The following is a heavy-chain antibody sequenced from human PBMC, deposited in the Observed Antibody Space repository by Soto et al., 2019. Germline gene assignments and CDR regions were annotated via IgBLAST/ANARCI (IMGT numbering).Heavy chain of an antibody. CDR1: GLNFDDFA. V-gene: IGHV3-9*01. CDR2: ITWNSRVL. J-gene: IGHJ4*02. CDR3: AQGRYDFWGPYYFDS. Sequence: EVQLVESGGRLVQPGRSLRLSCVGTGLNFDDFAMHWVRQAPGKGLEWVSGITWNSRVLAYADSVKCRFTISRDNARKSLDMQMDSLRDEDTALYYSAQGRYDFWGPYYFDSWGQGTLVTVSS. D-gene: IGHD3-3*01.